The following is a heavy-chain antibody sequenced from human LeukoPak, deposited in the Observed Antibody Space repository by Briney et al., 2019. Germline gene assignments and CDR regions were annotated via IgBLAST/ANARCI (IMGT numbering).Heavy chain of an antibody. CDR2: IIPIFGTA. J-gene: IGHJ6*03. CDR3: ARASFWSGYPPLINYYYMDV. V-gene: IGHV1-69*13. D-gene: IGHD3-3*01. CDR1: GGTFSSYA. Sequence: SVKVSCKASGGTFSSYAISWVRQAPGQGLEWMGGIIPIFGTANCAQKFQGRVTITADESTSTAYMELSSLRSEDTAVYYCARASFWSGYPPLINYYYMDVWGKGTTVTVSS.